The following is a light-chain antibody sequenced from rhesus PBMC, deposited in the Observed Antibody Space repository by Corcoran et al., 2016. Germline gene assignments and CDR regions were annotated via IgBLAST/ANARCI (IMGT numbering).Light chain of an antibody. CDR1: QGISNA. Sequence: DIQMSQSPSSLSASVGDKVTITCRASQGISNALAWYQQKPGKAPKLLIYSASSLESGVPSRLSGSRSWTDFTLTISSLQPEDFATYYCQQGYSTPYSFGQGTKVEIK. CDR2: SAS. V-gene: IGKV1-33*02. CDR3: QQGYSTPYS. J-gene: IGKJ2*01.